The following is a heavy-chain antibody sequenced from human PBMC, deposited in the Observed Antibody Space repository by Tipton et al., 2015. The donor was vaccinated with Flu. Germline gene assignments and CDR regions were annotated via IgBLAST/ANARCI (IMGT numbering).Heavy chain of an antibody. CDR3: ARDGYYDFWSGYYPYSYGMDV. V-gene: IGHV4-4*07. D-gene: IGHD3-3*01. J-gene: IGHJ6*02. CDR2: IYTSGST. Sequence: TLSLTCTVSGGSISSYYWSWIRQPAGKGLEWIGRIYTSGSTNYNPSLKSRVTMSVDTSKNQFSLKLSSVTAADTAVYYCARDGYYDFWSGYYPYSYGMDVWGQGTTATVSS. CDR1: GGSISSYY.